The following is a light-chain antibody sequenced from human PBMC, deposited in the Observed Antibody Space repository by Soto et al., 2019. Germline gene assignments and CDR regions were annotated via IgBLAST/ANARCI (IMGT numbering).Light chain of an antibody. CDR2: DAS. CDR3: QQRSNWPPIT. Sequence: EIVMTQSPATLSVSPVERATLSCRASQSVSSYLAWYQQKPGQAPRLLIYDASNRATGIPARLSGSGSGTDFTLTISSLEPEDFAVYYCQQRSNWPPITFGQGTRLEIK. J-gene: IGKJ5*01. V-gene: IGKV3-11*01. CDR1: QSVSSY.